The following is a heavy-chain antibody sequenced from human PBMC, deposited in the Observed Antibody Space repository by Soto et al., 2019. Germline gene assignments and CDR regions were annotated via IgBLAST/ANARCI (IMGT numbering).Heavy chain of an antibody. J-gene: IGHJ6*02. D-gene: IGHD5-18*01. CDR1: GYTFTSYG. V-gene: IGHV1-18*04. Sequence: GASVKVSCKASGYTFTSYGISWVRQAPGQGLEWMGWISAYNGNTNYAQKLQGRVTMTTDTSTSTAYMELRSLRSDDTAMYYCARPAGAMVKDYYYYAMDVWCQGTTVTVSS. CDR3: ARPAGAMVKDYYYYAMDV. CDR2: ISAYNGNT.